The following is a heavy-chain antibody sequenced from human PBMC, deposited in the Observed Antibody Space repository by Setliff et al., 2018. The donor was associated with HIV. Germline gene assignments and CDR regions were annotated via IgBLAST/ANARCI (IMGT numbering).Heavy chain of an antibody. V-gene: IGHV4-61*01. J-gene: IGHJ4*02. CDR1: GGSVSSGSYY. D-gene: IGHD6-25*01. CDR2: IYYSGST. Sequence: SETLSLTCTVSGGSVSSGSYYWSWIRQPPGKGPEWIGYIYYSGSTKHNPSLKSRVTISLDTSKNQFSLKLTSVTAADTAVYYCARYSPRGYTLTGHYWGQGTLVTVSS. CDR3: ARYSPRGYTLTGHY.